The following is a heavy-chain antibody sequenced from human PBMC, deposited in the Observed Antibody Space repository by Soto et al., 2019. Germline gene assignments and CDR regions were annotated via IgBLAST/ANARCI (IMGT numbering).Heavy chain of an antibody. CDR2: INAGNGNT. CDR1: GYTFTSYA. D-gene: IGHD6-25*01. V-gene: IGHV1-3*01. CDR3: ARLRLPPRDGMDV. J-gene: IGHJ6*02. Sequence: QVQLVQSGAEVKKPGASVKVSCKASGYTFTSYAMHWVRQAPGQRLEWMGWINAGNGNTKYSQKFQGRVTITRDTSASTAYMELSSLRSEXXXXXXXARLRLPPRDGMDVWGQGTTVTV.